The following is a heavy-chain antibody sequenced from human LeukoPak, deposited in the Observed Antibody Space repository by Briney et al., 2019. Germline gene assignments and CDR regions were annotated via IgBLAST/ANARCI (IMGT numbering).Heavy chain of an antibody. CDR3: ARGWLPSRGDFDY. V-gene: IGHV4-34*01. CDR2: ITHSGST. D-gene: IGHD5-12*01. J-gene: IGHJ4*02. CDR1: GGSISSYY. Sequence: SETLSLTCTVSGGSISSYYWSWIRQPPGKGLEWIGEITHSGSTNYNPSLKSRVTISVDTSKNQFSLKLSSVTAADTAVYYCARGWLPSRGDFDYWGQGTLVTVSS.